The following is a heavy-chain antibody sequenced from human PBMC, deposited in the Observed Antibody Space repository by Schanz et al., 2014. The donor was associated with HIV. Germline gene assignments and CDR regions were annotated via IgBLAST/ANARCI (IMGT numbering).Heavy chain of an antibody. CDR1: GFTFSNYA. CDR3: AKGLTIWLQPPFDY. J-gene: IGHJ4*02. CDR2: ISESGGRT. V-gene: IGHV3-23*01. D-gene: IGHD5-12*01. Sequence: EVQLLESGGGLVQPGGSLRLSCAASGFTFSNYAMSWVRQAPGKGLEWVSSISESGGRTYYADSVNGRFTISRDNSKNTLYLQMNSLRAEDTAVYYCAKGLTIWLQPPFDYWGQGTLVTVSS.